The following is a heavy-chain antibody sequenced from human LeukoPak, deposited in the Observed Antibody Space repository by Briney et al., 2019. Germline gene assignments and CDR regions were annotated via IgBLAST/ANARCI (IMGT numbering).Heavy chain of an antibody. CDR3: ASCSSTSCYTYYYMDV. V-gene: IGHV4-4*07. Sequence: KPSETLSLTCTVSGGSISSYYWSWIRQPAGKGLEWIGRIYTSGSTNYNPSLKSRATMSVDTSKNQFSLKLSSVTAADTAVYYCASCSSTSCYTYYYMDVWGKGTTVTVSS. J-gene: IGHJ6*03. D-gene: IGHD2-2*02. CDR2: IYTSGST. CDR1: GGSISSYY.